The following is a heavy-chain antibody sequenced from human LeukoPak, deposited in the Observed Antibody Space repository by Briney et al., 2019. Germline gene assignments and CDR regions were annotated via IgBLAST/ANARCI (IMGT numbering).Heavy chain of an antibody. D-gene: IGHD5-12*01. Sequence: EASVKVSCKASGYTFINNWMHWVRQAPGQGPEWMGVISPSGGSTTYAQKFQGRVTMTRDMSTSTVYMELSSLRSEDTAVYYCARDHIVATKDAFDIWGQGTMVTVSS. CDR3: ARDHIVATKDAFDI. J-gene: IGHJ3*02. V-gene: IGHV1-46*01. CDR1: GYTFINNW. CDR2: ISPSGGST.